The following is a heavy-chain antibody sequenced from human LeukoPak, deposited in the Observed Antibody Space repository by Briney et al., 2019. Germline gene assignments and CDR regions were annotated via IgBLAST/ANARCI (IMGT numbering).Heavy chain of an antibody. D-gene: IGHD3-22*01. J-gene: IGHJ4*02. CDR2: INPSGGYT. V-gene: IGHV1-46*01. Sequence: ASVKVSCKASGGTFSSYAISWVRQAPGQGLEWMGIINPSGGYTTYAQKFQGRVTMTRDTSTSTVYMELSSLRSEDTAVYYCARSRYDSSALDYWGQGTLVTVSS. CDR3: ARSRYDSSALDY. CDR1: GGTFSSYA.